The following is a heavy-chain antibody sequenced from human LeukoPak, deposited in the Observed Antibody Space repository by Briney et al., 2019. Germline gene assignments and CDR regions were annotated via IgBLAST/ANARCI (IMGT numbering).Heavy chain of an antibody. CDR2: INHSGST. D-gene: IGHD3-22*01. V-gene: IGHV4-34*01. CDR1: GGSFSGYY. CDR3: ARAPTYXYDSSGIDY. J-gene: IGHJ4*02. Sequence: PSETLSLTCAVYGGSFSGYYWSWIRQPPGKGLEWIGEINHSGSTNYNPSLKSRVTISVDTSKNQFSLKLSSVTAADTAVYYCARAPTYXYDSSGIDYWGQGTLVTVX.